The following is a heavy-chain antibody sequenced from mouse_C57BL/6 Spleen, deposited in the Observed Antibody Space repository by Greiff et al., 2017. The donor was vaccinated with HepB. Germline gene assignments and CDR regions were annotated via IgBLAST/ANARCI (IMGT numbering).Heavy chain of an antibody. CDR1: GFTFSNYW. Sequence: EVQGVESGGGLVQPGGSMKLSCVASGFTFSNYWMNWVRQSPEKGLEWVAQIRLKSDNYATHYAESVKGRFTISRDDSKSSVYLQMNNLRAEDTGIYYCTGLIYYYGSEDLYFDVWGTGTTVTVSS. CDR3: TGLIYYYGSEDLYFDV. D-gene: IGHD1-1*01. J-gene: IGHJ1*03. V-gene: IGHV6-3*01. CDR2: IRLKSDNYAT.